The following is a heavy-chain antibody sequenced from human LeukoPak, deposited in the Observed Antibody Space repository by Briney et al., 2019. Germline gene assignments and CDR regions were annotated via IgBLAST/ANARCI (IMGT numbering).Heavy chain of an antibody. V-gene: IGHV3-30*02. Sequence: TGGSLGLSCAASEFTFSSYGMHWVRQAPGKGLEWVAFIRYDGSDKYYADSVKGRFTISRDNSKNTLYLQMNSLRAEDTAVYYCAKAGQNSGWVFDPWGQGTLVTVSS. CDR3: AKAGQNSGWVFDP. J-gene: IGHJ5*02. CDR2: IRYDGSDK. CDR1: EFTFSSYG. D-gene: IGHD5-12*01.